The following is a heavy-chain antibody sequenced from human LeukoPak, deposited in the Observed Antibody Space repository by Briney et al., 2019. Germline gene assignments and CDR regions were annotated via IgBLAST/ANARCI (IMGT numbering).Heavy chain of an antibody. V-gene: IGHV4-4*02. Sequence: SGTLSLTCAVSGGSISSNNWWSWVRQPPGKGLEWIGEIYHTGITNYNPSLKSRVTISVDKSKNQLPLKLSSVTAEDTAVYYCAKDPDTAMANYWGQGTLVTVSS. CDR1: GGSISSNNW. CDR3: AKDPDTAMANY. D-gene: IGHD5-18*01. CDR2: IYHTGIT. J-gene: IGHJ4*02.